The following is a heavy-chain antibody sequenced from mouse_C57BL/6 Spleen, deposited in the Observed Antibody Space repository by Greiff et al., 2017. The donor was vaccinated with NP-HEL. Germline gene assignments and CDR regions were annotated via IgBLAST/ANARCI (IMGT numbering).Heavy chain of an antibody. CDR3: ASSSYGYFDG. CDR2: IDPSDSET. Sequence: QVQLQQSGAELVRPGSSVKLSCKASGYTFTSYWMHWVKQRPIQGLEWIGNIDPSDSETHYNQKFKDKATLTVDKSSSTAYMQLSSLTSEDSAVYYCASSSYGYFDGWGTGTTVTVSS. J-gene: IGHJ1*03. CDR1: GYTFTSYW. V-gene: IGHV1-52*01. D-gene: IGHD1-1*01.